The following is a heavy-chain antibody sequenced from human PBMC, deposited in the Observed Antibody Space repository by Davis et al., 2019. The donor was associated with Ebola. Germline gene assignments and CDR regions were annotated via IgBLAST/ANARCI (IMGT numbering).Heavy chain of an antibody. Sequence: AASVKVSCKTFGYTFTSYGITWVRQAPGQGLEWMGWINAGNGNTKYSQKFQGRVTITRDTSASTAYMELSSLRSEDTAVYYCARVAAADVDYWGQGTLVTVSS. CDR2: INAGNGNT. V-gene: IGHV1-3*01. CDR3: ARVAAADVDY. J-gene: IGHJ4*02. CDR1: GYTFTSYG. D-gene: IGHD6-13*01.